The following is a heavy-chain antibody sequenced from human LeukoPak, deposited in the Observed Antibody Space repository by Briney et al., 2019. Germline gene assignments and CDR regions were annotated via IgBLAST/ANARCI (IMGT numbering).Heavy chain of an antibody. CDR3: TRDRYDDYVWGSYRYYEY. J-gene: IGHJ4*02. Sequence: PGGALRLSCIASGFTFGDSAMSWVRPAPGEGLEWVGFIRIKTYGGTTEYAASVKGRFTISRDDSKSIDYLQMNSLKPEDTAVYYCTRDRYDDYVWGSYRYYEYWGQGTPVTVSS. CDR2: IRIKTYGGTT. CDR1: GFTFGDSA. D-gene: IGHD3-16*02. V-gene: IGHV3-49*04.